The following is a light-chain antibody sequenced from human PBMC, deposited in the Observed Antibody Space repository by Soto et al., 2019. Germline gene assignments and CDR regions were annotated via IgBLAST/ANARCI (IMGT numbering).Light chain of an antibody. J-gene: IGKJ4*01. V-gene: IGKV3-20*01. CDR1: QRVGRRY. Sequence: PGARATLSCRASQRVGRRYLAWYQQKPGQAPRLLIYDTSDRASDIPDRFSGGGSETDFSLTISRLVPEDSAVYYCQHQGTFGGGTKVEIK. CDR2: DTS. CDR3: QHQGT.